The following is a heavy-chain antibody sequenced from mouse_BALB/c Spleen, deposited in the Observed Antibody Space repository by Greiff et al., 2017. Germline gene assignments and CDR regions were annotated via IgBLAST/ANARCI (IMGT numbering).Heavy chain of an antibody. D-gene: IGHD2-4*01. Sequence: VQLQQSGAELAKPGASVKMSCKASGYTFTSYWMHWVKQRPGQGLEWIGYIDPSTGYTEYNQKFKDKATLTADKSSSTAYMQLSSLTSEDSAVYYCARSTMITTGGFAYWGQGTLVTVSA. CDR3: ARSTMITTGGFAY. V-gene: IGHV1-7*01. CDR2: IDPSTGYT. CDR1: GYTFTSYW. J-gene: IGHJ3*01.